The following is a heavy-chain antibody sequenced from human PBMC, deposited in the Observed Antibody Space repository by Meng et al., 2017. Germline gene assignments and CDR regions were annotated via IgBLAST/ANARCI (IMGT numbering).Heavy chain of an antibody. D-gene: IGHD2-2*01. CDR2: ISWNSGSI. CDR3: AKADRALVNPSTIDY. Sequence: SCAASGFSFDDYAMHWVRQAPGKGLEWVSGISWNSGSIGYADSVKGRFTISRDNAKNSLYLQMNSLRAEDMALYYCAKADRALVNPSTIDYWGQGTLVTVSS. CDR1: GFSFDDYA. J-gene: IGHJ4*02. V-gene: IGHV3-9*03.